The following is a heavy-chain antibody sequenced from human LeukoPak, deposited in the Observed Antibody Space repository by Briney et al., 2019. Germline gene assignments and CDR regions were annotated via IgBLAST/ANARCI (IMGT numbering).Heavy chain of an antibody. CDR3: AREVGDGYSLYYFDY. CDR1: GGSISSYY. V-gene: IGHV4-30-4*01. CDR2: IYYSGST. Sequence: PSETLSLTCTVSGGSISSYYWSWIRQPPGKGLKWIGYIYYSGSTYYNPSLKSRVTISVDTSKNQFSLKLSSVTAADTAVYYCAREVGDGYSLYYFDYWGQGTLVTVSS. D-gene: IGHD5-24*01. J-gene: IGHJ4*02.